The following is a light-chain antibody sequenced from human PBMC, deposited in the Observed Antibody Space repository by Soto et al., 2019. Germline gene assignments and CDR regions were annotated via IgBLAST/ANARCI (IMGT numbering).Light chain of an antibody. V-gene: IGKV3-20*01. CDR2: GAS. CDR1: QSVTRTF. CDR3: QQYGSSPPLT. J-gene: IGKJ4*01. Sequence: EIVLTQSPGTLSLSPGERATLSCRASQSVTRTFLAWYQQKPGQAPRLLIYGASNRATGIPDRFSGSGSGTDFTLTISRLEPEDFAVYYCQQYGSSPPLTFGGGTKVDIK.